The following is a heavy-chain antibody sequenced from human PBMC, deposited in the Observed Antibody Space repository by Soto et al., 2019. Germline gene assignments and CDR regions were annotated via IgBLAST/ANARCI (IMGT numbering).Heavy chain of an antibody. J-gene: IGHJ4*02. CDR3: ARGHRKVGGQETRYYFDY. Sequence: QVQLVQSGAEVKKPGASVKVSCKASGYTFTSYDINWVRQATGQGLEWMGWMNPNSGNTGYAQKFQGRVTMTRNTSISTAYMELSSLRSEDTAVYYCARGHRKVGGQETRYYFDYWGQGTLVTVSS. CDR1: GYTFTSYD. CDR2: MNPNSGNT. D-gene: IGHD3-10*01. V-gene: IGHV1-8*01.